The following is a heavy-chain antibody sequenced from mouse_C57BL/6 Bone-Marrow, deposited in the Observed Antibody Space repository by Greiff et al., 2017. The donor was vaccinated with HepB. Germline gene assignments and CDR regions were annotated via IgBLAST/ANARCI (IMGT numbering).Heavy chain of an antibody. CDR3: ARKGDGYYWYFDV. V-gene: IGHV2-2*01. CDR1: GFSLTSYG. CDR2: IWSGGST. Sequence: VMLVESGPGLVQPSQSLSITCTVSGFSLTSYGVHWVRQSPGKGLEWLGVIWSGGSTDYNAAFISRLSISKDNSKSQVFFKMNSLQADDTAIYYCARKGDGYYWYFDVWGTGTTVTVSS. D-gene: IGHD2-3*01. J-gene: IGHJ1*03.